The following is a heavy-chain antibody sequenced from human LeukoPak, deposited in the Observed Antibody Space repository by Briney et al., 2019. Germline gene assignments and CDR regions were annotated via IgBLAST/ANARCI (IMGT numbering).Heavy chain of an antibody. CDR1: GFTFSTYA. J-gene: IGHJ4*02. V-gene: IGHV3-30-3*01. CDR2: ISYDASSK. Sequence: GGSLRLSCAASGFTFSTYAMHWVRQAPYEAREWVTAISYDASSKYYADSVKGRFTIPRDNSTGTLYLQLDSLGVEDTAVYYCARGRGWGYSSGEFDYWGQGTLVTVSS. D-gene: IGHD6-19*01. CDR3: ARGRGWGYSSGEFDY.